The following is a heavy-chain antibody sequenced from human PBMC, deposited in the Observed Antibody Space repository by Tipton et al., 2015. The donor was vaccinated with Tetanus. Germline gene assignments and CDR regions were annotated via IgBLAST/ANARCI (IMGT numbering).Heavy chain of an antibody. J-gene: IGHJ5*02. CDR2: ITSSSSTI. CDR3: ARAFFAAATS. D-gene: IGHD6-13*01. V-gene: IGHV3-48*02. Sequence: SLRLSCAASGFTFSRSWMTWVRQAPGKGLEWVSYITSSSSTIYYADSVKGRFTISRDNAKNSLYLQMNSLRDDDTAVYYCARAFFAAATSWGQGTLVTVSS. CDR1: GFTFSRSW.